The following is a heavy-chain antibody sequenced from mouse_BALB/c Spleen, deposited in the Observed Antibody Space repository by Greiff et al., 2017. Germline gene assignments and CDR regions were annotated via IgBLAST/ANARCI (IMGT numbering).Heavy chain of an antibody. D-gene: IGHD2-5*01. Sequence: QVQLQQSGPGLVAPSQSLSITCTVSGFSLTSYGVHWVRQPPGKGLEWLGVIWAGGSTNYNSALMSRLSISKDNSKSQVFLKMTSLQTDDTAMYYCARGGSNYNYYAMDYWGQGTSVTVSS. CDR3: ARGGSNYNYYAMDY. J-gene: IGHJ4*01. CDR2: IWAGGST. CDR1: GFSLTSYG. V-gene: IGHV2-9*02.